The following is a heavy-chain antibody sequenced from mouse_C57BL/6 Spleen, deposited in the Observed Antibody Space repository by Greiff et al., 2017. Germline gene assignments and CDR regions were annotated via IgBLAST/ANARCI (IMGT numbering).Heavy chain of an antibody. J-gene: IGHJ2*01. CDR1: GFTFSSYA. CDR2: ISDGGSYT. Sequence: EVKVVESGGGLVKPGGSLKLSCAASGFTFSSYAMSWVRQTPEKRLEWVATISDGGSYTYYPDNVKGRFTISRDNAKNNLYLQMSHLKSEDTAMYYCARDPTVVAPYFDYWGQGTTLTVSS. D-gene: IGHD1-1*01. V-gene: IGHV5-4*01. CDR3: ARDPTVVAPYFDY.